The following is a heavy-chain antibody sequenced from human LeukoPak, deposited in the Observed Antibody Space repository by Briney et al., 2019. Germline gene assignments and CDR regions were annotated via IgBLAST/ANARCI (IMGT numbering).Heavy chain of an antibody. CDR1: GYTFSDFY. D-gene: IGHD3-10*02. Sequence: ASVKGSCKTSGYTFSDFYIHWVRQAPGQGLEWMGWINPRTGGITYSQKFKGRVTMTRDTSLNTAHMEVTGLTFGDTAVYYCAREWGPNYVQGWFDPWGQGTLVSVSS. V-gene: IGHV1-2*02. CDR3: AREWGPNYVQGWFDP. J-gene: IGHJ5*02. CDR2: INPRTGGI.